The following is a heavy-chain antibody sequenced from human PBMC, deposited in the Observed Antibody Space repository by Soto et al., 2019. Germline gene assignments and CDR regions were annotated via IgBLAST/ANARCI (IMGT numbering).Heavy chain of an antibody. CDR3: ASMLMVRGAPDY. D-gene: IGHD3-10*01. J-gene: IGHJ4*02. Sequence: ETLSLTCAVYGGSFSGYYWSWIRQPPGKGLEWIGEINHSGSTNYNPSLKSRVTISVDTSKNQFSLKLSSVTAADTAVYYCASMLMVRGAPDYWGQGTLVTVSS. CDR1: GGSFSGYY. CDR2: INHSGST. V-gene: IGHV4-34*01.